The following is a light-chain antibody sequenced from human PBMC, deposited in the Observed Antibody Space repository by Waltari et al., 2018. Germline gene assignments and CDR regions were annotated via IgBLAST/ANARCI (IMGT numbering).Light chain of an antibody. Sequence: DIQMTQSPSSLSASVGDRVTITCQTSQGIANYLNWYQQRPGTAPKLLIYDASNLETGVPSRFSRSGTGTDFTLTISNLQPEDIATYYCQQSFIFGPGTKVEIK. CDR2: DAS. CDR3: QQSFI. J-gene: IGKJ3*01. CDR1: QGIANY. V-gene: IGKV1-33*01.